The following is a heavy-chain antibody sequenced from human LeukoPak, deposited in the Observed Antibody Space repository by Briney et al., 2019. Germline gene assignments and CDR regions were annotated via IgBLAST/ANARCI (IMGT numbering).Heavy chain of an antibody. CDR2: ISGDGGST. CDR3: AKGRAKGGSCSDY. CDR1: GFTFDNYA. J-gene: IGHJ4*02. D-gene: IGHD2-15*01. Sequence: GGSLRLSCAASGFTFDNYAMQWVCQAPGKGLEWVSLISGDGGSTFYADSVRGRFTISRDQSKNSLYLQMNSLRTEDTALYYCAKGRAKGGSCSDYWGQGTLVTVSS. V-gene: IGHV3-43*02.